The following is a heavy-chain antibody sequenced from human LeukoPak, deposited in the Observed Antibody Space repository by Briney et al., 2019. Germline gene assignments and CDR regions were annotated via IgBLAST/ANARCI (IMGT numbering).Heavy chain of an antibody. V-gene: IGHV2-70*01. CDR3: ARMSHSIAVAGTDAFDI. CDR1: GFSLSTSGMC. CDR2: IDWDDDK. J-gene: IGHJ3*02. D-gene: IGHD6-19*01. Sequence: SGPALVKPTQTLTLTCTFSGFSLSTSGMCVSWIRQPPVKALEWLALIDWDDDKYYSTSLKTRLTISKDTSKNQVVLTMTNMDPVDTGTYYCARMSHSIAVAGTDAFDIWGQGTMVTVSS.